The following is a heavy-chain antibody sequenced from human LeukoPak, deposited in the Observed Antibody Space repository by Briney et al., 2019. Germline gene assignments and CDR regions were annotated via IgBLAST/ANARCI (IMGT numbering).Heavy chain of an antibody. J-gene: IGHJ4*02. V-gene: IGHV4-30-2*01. D-gene: IGHD1-26*01. CDR2: IYHSGST. CDR1: GGSISSGGYS. CDR3: ARGEGGAADY. Sequence: PSETLSLTCAVSGGSISSGGYSWSWIRQPPGKGLEWIGYIYHSGSTYYNPSLKSRVTISADRSKNQFSLKLSSVTAADTAVYYCARGEGGAADYWGQGTLVTVSS.